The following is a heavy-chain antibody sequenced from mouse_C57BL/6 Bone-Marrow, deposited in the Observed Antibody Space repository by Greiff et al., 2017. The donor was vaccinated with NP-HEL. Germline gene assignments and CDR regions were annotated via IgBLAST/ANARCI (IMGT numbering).Heavy chain of an antibody. V-gene: IGHV1-47*01. CDR3: AREGDYYYGSSLWYFDV. Sequence: QVQLKQSGAELVKPGASVKMSCKASGYTFTTYPIEWMKQNHGKSLEWIGNFHPYNDDTKYNEKFKGKATLTVEKSSSTVYLELSRLTSDDSAVYYCAREGDYYYGSSLWYFDVWGTGTTVTVSS. CDR2: FHPYNDDT. D-gene: IGHD1-1*01. CDR1: GYTFTTYP. J-gene: IGHJ1*03.